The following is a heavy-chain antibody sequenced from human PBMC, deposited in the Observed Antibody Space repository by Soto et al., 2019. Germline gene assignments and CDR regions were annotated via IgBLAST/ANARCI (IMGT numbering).Heavy chain of an antibody. CDR1: GYRCTNYW. V-gene: IGHV5-51*01. J-gene: IGHJ4*02. CDR2: IYPGDCDA. D-gene: IGHD3-9*01. CDR3: ARPPAKFESLSFGDY. Sequence: PGESLKISCTGSGYRCTNYWIGWVRQMPGKGLEWMAIIYPGDCDARYSPSFQGQVTISADKSINTTYLQWRSLKASDTAIYYCARPPAKFESLSFGDYWGQRTRGTLSS.